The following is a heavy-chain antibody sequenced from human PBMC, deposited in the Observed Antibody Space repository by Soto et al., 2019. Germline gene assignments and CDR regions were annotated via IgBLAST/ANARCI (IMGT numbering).Heavy chain of an antibody. J-gene: IGHJ6*02. CDR3: AREGGYCTNGVCLPPYYYYYGMDV. CDR2: INHSGST. V-gene: IGHV4-34*01. Sequence: SETLSLTCAVYGGSFSGYYWSWTRQPPGKGLEWIGEINHSGSTNYNPSLKSRVTISVDTSKNQFSLKLSSVTAADTAVYYCAREGGYCTNGVCLPPYYYYYGMDVWGQGTTVTVSS. CDR1: GGSFSGYY. D-gene: IGHD2-8*01.